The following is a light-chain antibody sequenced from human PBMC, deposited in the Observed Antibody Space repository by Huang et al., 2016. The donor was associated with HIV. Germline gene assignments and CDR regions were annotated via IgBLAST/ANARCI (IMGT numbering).Light chain of an antibody. Sequence: DIQITQSPSSLSASVGDRVTITCRASQGISNYLAWYQQKPGKVPKLLIYTASTLQSGVPSRFSGSGSGTDFTLTINSLQPEDVATYYCQKYNYAPWTFGQGTKVEIK. CDR2: TAS. V-gene: IGKV1-27*01. J-gene: IGKJ1*01. CDR3: QKYNYAPWT. CDR1: QGISNY.